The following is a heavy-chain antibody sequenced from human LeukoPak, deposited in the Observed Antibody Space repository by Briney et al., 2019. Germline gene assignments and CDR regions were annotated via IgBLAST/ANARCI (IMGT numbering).Heavy chain of an antibody. D-gene: IGHD5-24*01. CDR3: AVATIKDYLDY. V-gene: IGHV3-48*03. CDR1: GFTFSSYE. J-gene: IGHJ4*02. CDR2: ISSSGSTI. Sequence: GGSLRLSCAASGFTFSSYEMNWVRQAPGKGLEGVSYISSSGSTIYYADSVKGRFTISRDNAKNSLYLQMNSLRAEDTAVYYCAVATIKDYLDYWGQGTRVTVSS.